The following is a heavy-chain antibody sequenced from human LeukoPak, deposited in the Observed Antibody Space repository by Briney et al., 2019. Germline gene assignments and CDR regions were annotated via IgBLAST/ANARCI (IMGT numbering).Heavy chain of an antibody. CDR1: GFTFSSYA. CDR3: ARDSGSTGYSSSWYYFDY. J-gene: IGHJ4*02. CDR2: ISYDGSNK. D-gene: IGHD6-13*01. Sequence: GGSLRLSCAASGFTFSSYAMHWVRQAPGKGLEWVAVISYDGSNKYFADSVKGRFTTSRDNSKNTLYLQMNSLRAEDTAVYYCARDSGSTGYSSSWYYFDYWGQGTLVTVSS. V-gene: IGHV3-30-3*01.